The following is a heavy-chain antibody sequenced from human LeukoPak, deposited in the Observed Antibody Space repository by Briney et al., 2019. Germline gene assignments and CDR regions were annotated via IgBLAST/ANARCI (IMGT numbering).Heavy chain of an antibody. J-gene: IGHJ1*01. CDR2: IYWDDHK. D-gene: IGHD2-15*01. Sequence: SGPTLVKPTQTLTLTCTFSGFSLSTSGVGVGWIRQLPGKALEWLALIYWDDHKRDSPSLKSMLTITKDTSKNHVVLTLTKMHPADTATYYCVHSGYCSGGNCQEYFPHWGQGTLVTVSS. V-gene: IGHV2-5*02. CDR3: VHSGYCSGGNCQEYFPH. CDR1: GFSLSTSGVG.